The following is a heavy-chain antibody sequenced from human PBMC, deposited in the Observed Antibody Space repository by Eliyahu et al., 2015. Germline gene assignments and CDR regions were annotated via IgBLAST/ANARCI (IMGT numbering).Heavy chain of an antibody. Sequence: QVQLQESGPGLVKPSQTLSLTCTVSGGSISSGGYYWSWIRPXPGKGXEWIGYIYYSGSTYSXPSLKSRVTISVDTSKNQFSLKLSSVTAADTAVYYCARGEGTYDFDYWGQGTLVTVSS. V-gene: IGHV4-31*03. CDR3: ARGEGTYDFDY. CDR2: IYYSGST. CDR1: GGSISSGGYY. D-gene: IGHD1-26*01. J-gene: IGHJ4*02.